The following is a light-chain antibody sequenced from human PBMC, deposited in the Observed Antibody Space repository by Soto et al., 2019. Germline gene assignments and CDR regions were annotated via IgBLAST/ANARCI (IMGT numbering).Light chain of an antibody. Sequence: DIQMTQSPSTLSASVGDRVTITCRASQSISRSLAWYQQKPGKAPNLLIYDASSLESGVPSRFSGSGFGTEFTLTINGLQPDDFATYYCEQYHSYPYTFGQGTKVEIK. V-gene: IGKV1-5*01. J-gene: IGKJ2*01. CDR2: DAS. CDR3: EQYHSYPYT. CDR1: QSISRS.